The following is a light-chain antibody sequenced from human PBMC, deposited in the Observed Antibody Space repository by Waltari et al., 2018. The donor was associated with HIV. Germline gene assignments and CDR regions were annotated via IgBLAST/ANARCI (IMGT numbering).Light chain of an antibody. V-gene: IGKV2-28*01. CDR2: MAS. J-gene: IGKJ2*01. Sequence: DIVMTQSPLSLPVTPGEPASISCRSSQSLRHSNGYNYLDWYLQKPGQSPQLLMYMASNRASGVPDRFSGSGSGTDFTLKISRVEAEDVGVYYCMQALQSRVGTFGQGTKLEIK. CDR3: MQALQSRVGT. CDR1: QSLRHSNGYNY.